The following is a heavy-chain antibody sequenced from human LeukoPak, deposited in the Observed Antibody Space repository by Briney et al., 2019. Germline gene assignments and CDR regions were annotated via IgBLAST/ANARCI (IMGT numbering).Heavy chain of an antibody. J-gene: IGHJ5*02. Sequence: GASVKVSCKASGYTFTSYDINWVRQATGQGLEWMGWMNPNSGNTGYAQKFQGRVTITRNTSISTAYMELSSLRSEDTAVYYCARVRGAAAGIRRNWFDPWGQGTLVTVSS. CDR2: MNPNSGNT. D-gene: IGHD6-13*01. CDR3: ARVRGAAAGIRRNWFDP. V-gene: IGHV1-8*03. CDR1: GYTFTSYD.